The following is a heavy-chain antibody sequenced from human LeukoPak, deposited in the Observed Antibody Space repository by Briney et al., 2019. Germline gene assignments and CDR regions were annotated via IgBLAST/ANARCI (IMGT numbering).Heavy chain of an antibody. J-gene: IGHJ6*03. V-gene: IGHV4-59*01. CDR2: IYYSVST. CDR1: GGSISSYY. CDR3: ARTTEGYCRGRSCYSYYYYMDV. D-gene: IGHD2-15*01. Sequence: SETLSLTCTVSGGSISSYYWSWIRQPPGKGLEWIGYIYYSVSTNYKPSLKSRVTISVDTSKNQFSLKLSSVTAADTAVYYCARTTEGYCRGRSCYSYYYYMDVWGKGTTVTVSS.